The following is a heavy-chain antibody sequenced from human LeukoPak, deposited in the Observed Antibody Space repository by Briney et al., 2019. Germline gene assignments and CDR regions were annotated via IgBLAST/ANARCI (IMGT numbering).Heavy chain of an antibody. Sequence: ASVKVSCKASGGTFSSYAISWVRQAPGQGLEWMGGINPNSGGTNYAQKFQGRVTMTRDTSISTAYMELSRLRSDDTAVYYCARDRGDPRGYWGQGTLVTVSS. J-gene: IGHJ4*02. CDR1: GGTFSSYA. D-gene: IGHD4-17*01. V-gene: IGHV1-2*02. CDR2: INPNSGGT. CDR3: ARDRGDPRGY.